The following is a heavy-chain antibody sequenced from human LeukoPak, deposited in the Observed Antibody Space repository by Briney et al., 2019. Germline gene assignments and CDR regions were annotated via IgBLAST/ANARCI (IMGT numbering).Heavy chain of an antibody. Sequence: GASVKVSCKASGGTFSSYAISWVRQAPGQGLEWMGGIIPIFGTANYAQKFQGRVTITADESTSTAYMELSSLGSEDTAVYYCARDDYGDYGGAFDIWGQGTMVTVSS. J-gene: IGHJ3*02. CDR2: IIPIFGTA. CDR1: GGTFSSYA. CDR3: ARDDYGDYGGAFDI. D-gene: IGHD4-17*01. V-gene: IGHV1-69*13.